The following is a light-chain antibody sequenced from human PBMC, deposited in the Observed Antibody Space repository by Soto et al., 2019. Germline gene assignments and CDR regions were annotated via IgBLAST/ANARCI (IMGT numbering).Light chain of an antibody. CDR2: DVS. V-gene: IGLV2-14*01. CDR1: SSDVGGYNY. J-gene: IGLJ1*01. Sequence: SVLPQPASVSGSPGQSITISCTGTSSDVGGYNYVSWYQQHPGKAPKLMIYDVSNRPSGVSNRFSGSKSGNTASLTISGLQAEDEADYYCNSYTTSSTYVFGTGTKVTV. CDR3: NSYTTSSTYV.